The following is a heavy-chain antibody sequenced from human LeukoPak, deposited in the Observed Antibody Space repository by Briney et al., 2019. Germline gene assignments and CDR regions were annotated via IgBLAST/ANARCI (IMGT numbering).Heavy chain of an antibody. V-gene: IGHV1-46*03. CDR2: INPSGGST. CDR1: GYTFTNYD. J-gene: IGHJ5*02. CDR3: TRVQGPFDP. Sequence: GASVKVSCKASGYTFTNYDIHWVRQAPGQGLEWMGLINPSGGSTTYAQKFQGRVTMTRDTSTTTVYMELSSLTSEDTAVYYCTRVQGPFDPWGQGTLVTVSS.